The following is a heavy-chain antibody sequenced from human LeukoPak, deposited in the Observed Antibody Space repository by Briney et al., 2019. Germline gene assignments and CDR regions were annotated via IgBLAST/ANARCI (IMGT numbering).Heavy chain of an antibody. J-gene: IGHJ4*02. V-gene: IGHV4-34*01. CDR1: GGSFSGYY. D-gene: IGHD5-24*01. CDR3: ARRKRWLQLGFDY. CDR2: INHSGST. Sequence: SETLSLTCAVYGGSFSGYYWSWIRQPPGKGLEWIGEINHSGSTNYNPSLKNRVTISVDTSKNQFYLKLSSVTDADTAVYYCARRKRWLQLGFDYWGQGTLVTVSS.